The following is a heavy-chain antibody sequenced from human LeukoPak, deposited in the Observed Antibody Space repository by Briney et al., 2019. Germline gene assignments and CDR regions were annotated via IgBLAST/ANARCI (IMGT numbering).Heavy chain of an antibody. Sequence: GGPLRLSCAASGFIFSSSAMSWVRQAPGKGLEWVSAISNNGGYTYYADSVQGRFTISRDNSKSTLCLQMNSLRAEDTAVYYCAKQLGYCSDGSCYFPYWGQGTLVTVSS. CDR1: GFIFSSSA. V-gene: IGHV3-23*01. CDR2: ISNNGGYT. J-gene: IGHJ4*02. CDR3: AKQLGYCSDGSCYFPY. D-gene: IGHD2-15*01.